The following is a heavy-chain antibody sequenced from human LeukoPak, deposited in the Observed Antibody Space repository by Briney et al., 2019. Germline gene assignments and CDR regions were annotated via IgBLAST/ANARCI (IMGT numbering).Heavy chain of an antibody. V-gene: IGHV1-46*04. J-gene: IGHJ1*01. CDR3: ARAGASSALEGFQH. Sequence: ASVKVSCKASGYTFTNFYMHWVRQAPGQGLEWMALINPSGGNTRYAQKLQGRVTMTRDTSISTAYMELSRLRSDDTAVYYCARAGASSALEGFQHWGQGTLVTVSS. CDR1: GYTFTNFY. CDR2: INPSGGNT. D-gene: IGHD6-19*01.